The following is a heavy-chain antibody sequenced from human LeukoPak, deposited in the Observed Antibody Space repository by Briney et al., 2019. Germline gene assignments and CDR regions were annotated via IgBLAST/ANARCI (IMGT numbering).Heavy chain of an antibody. J-gene: IGHJ6*02. CDR1: GFTFSSYA. D-gene: IGHD5-18*01. Sequence: AGGSLRLSCAASGFTFSSYAMSWVRQAPGKGLEWGSAISGSGGSTYYADSVKGRFTISRDNAKNSLYLQMNSLRAEDTAVYYCARDEVDTAMVTTEYYYGMDVWGQGTTVTVSS. CDR2: ISGSGGST. V-gene: IGHV3-23*01. CDR3: ARDEVDTAMVTTEYYYGMDV.